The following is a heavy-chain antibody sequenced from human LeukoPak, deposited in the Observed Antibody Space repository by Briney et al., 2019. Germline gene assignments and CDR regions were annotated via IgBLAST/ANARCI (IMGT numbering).Heavy chain of an antibody. CDR3: VRGVGVSRFNYFDP. J-gene: IGHJ5*02. CDR2: IWYEASNR. V-gene: IGHV3-33*01. CDR1: GFTFSSFG. Sequence: PGRSLTLSCAASGFTFSSFGMHWVRQAPGKGLEWVAVIWYEASNRYYADSVKGRFTISRDNSKNTLFLQMNSLRDDDTAVYYCVRGVGVSRFNYFDPWGQGTLVIVSS. D-gene: IGHD6-13*01.